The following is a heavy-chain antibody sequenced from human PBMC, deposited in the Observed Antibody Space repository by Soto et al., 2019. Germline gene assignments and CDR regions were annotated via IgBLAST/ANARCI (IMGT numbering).Heavy chain of an antibody. CDR2: IGAGSGNT. CDR3: ARDWSGYDYRGLDY. V-gene: IGHV1-58*02. J-gene: IGHJ4*02. CDR1: GFTFTSSA. D-gene: IGHD5-12*01. Sequence: SVKVSCKASGFTFTSSAMQWVRQARGQRLEWIGWIGAGSGNTNYAQKLQERVTMTRDISTSTAYMELRSLRSDDTAVYYCARDWSGYDYRGLDYWGQGTLVTVSS.